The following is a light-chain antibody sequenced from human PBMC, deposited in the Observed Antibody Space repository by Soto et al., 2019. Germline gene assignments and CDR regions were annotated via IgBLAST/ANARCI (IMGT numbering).Light chain of an antibody. CDR1: RSISSY. V-gene: IGKV1-39*01. J-gene: IGKJ1*01. CDR2: AAS. CDR3: QQSYITPPT. Sequence: DIQMTQSPSSLSASVGDRVTITCRASRSISSYLNWYQQKPGKAPNLLIYAASSLQSGVPSRFSGSGSGTDFTLTISSLQPEDFATYYCQQSYITPPTFGQGTQVEIK.